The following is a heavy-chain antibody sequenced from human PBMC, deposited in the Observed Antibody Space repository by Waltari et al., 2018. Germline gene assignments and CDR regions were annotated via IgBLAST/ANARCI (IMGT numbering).Heavy chain of an antibody. J-gene: IGHJ4*02. D-gene: IGHD1-20*01. CDR3: ATPFYNWDDPLHS. V-gene: IGHV3-23*01. Sequence: EVQLLESGGDLVQPGGSLRPSWAAFGITFSHFAINWVRLDPGTGLGWVSAITVGDDTYYADSVKGRFTISRDTSKDTVYLQMNGLRADDTAVYYCATPFYNWDDPLHSWGPGTLVTVSS. CDR1: GITFSHFA. CDR2: ITVGDDT.